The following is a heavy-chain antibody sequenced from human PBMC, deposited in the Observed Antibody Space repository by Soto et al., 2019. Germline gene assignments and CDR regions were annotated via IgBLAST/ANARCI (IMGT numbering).Heavy chain of an antibody. CDR2: ISANNGNT. CDR3: ARKGTGAPVEY. CDR1: GYTFRSYG. Sequence: QVQLVQSGAEVKKPGASVKVSCKASGYTFRSYGISWVRQAPGQGLEWMGWISANNGNTHYAPRLQGRVTLTTDTSTSTAYMEVRSLRSDDTAVYYCARKGTGAPVEYWGQGTLVTVSS. D-gene: IGHD1-1*01. J-gene: IGHJ4*02. V-gene: IGHV1-18*01.